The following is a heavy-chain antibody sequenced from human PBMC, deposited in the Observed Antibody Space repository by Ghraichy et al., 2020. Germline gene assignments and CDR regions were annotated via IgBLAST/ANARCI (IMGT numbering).Heavy chain of an antibody. V-gene: IGHV3-7*03. CDR1: GLIFSSRW. J-gene: IGHJ4*02. Sequence: GGSLRLSCAASGLIFSSRWMTWIRQAPGKGLEWVASIRQDGSVNHYADSVKGRFIISRDNAKNSLYLQTNSLRAEDTAVYYCATLSGDVSTFDYWGQGTLVTFSS. CDR2: IRQDGSVN. D-gene: IGHD5/OR15-5a*01. CDR3: ATLSGDVSTFDY.